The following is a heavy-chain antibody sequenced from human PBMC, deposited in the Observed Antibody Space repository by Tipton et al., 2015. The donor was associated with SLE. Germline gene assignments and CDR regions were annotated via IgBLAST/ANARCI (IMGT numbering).Heavy chain of an antibody. J-gene: IGHJ3*02. CDR2: IYYSGST. V-gene: IGHV4-59*01. Sequence: TLSLTCTVSGGSISSYYWSWIRQPPGKGLEWIGYIYYSGSTNYNPSLKSRVTISVDTSKNQFSLKLSSVTAVDTAVYYCARDEDSSSSFSFDIWGQGTMVTVSS. D-gene: IGHD6-6*01. CDR1: GGSISSYY. CDR3: ARDEDSSSSFSFDI.